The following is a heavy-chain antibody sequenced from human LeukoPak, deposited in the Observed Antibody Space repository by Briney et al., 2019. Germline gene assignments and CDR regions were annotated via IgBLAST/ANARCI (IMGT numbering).Heavy chain of an antibody. CDR3: ARVSAVEKGFDY. CDR2: VYYSGRT. Sequence: SETLSLTCTVSGGSISSSSYYWGWIRQPPGKGLEWIGSVYYSGRTYYNPSLKSRVTISLDTSKNQFSLKLNFVTAADTAVFYCARVSAVEKGFDYWGQGTLVTVSS. V-gene: IGHV4-39*07. CDR1: GGSISSSSYY. J-gene: IGHJ4*02. D-gene: IGHD5/OR15-5a*01.